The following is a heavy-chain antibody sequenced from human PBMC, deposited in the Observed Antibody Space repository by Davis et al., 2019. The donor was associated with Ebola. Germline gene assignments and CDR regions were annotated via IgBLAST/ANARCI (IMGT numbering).Heavy chain of an antibody. D-gene: IGHD3-3*01. Sequence: GGSLRLSCAASGFTFSTYSMSWVRQAPGKGLEWVSSISSDSDYIYYADSAKGRFTISRDNAKNSLYLQMNSLRAEDTAVYYCARAKRFLEWLLPFDYWGQGTLVTVSS. CDR1: GFTFSTYS. V-gene: IGHV3-21*01. CDR3: ARAKRFLEWLLPFDY. J-gene: IGHJ4*02. CDR2: ISSDSDYI.